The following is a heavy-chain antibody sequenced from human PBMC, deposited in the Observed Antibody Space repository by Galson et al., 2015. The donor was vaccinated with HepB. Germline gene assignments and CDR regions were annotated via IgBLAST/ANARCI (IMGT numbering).Heavy chain of an antibody. V-gene: IGHV3-7*03. Sequence: SLRLSCAASGFTFSSYWMSWVRQAPGKGLEWVANIKQDGSEKYYVDSVKGRFTISRDSAKNSLYLQMNSLRAEDTAVYYCASHKNYYQLYDHWGQGTLVTVSS. CDR1: GFTFSSYW. CDR2: IKQDGSEK. D-gene: IGHD2-2*01. CDR3: ASHKNYYQLYDH. J-gene: IGHJ4*02.